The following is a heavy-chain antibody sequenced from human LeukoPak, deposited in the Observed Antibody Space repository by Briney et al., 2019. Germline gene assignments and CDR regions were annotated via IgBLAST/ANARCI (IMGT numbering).Heavy chain of an antibody. D-gene: IGHD4-17*01. J-gene: IGHJ4*02. CDR2: MNPNSANT. V-gene: IGHV1-8*01. Sequence: GASVKVSCKASGYTFTSYDINWVRQATGQGLEWMGWMNPNSANTGYAQKFQGRVTMTRNNSITTAYMELSSLRSEDTAVYYCARAPSPLYGDPDYGGKGPWVTFSS. CDR1: GYTFTSYD. CDR3: ARAPSPLYGDPDY.